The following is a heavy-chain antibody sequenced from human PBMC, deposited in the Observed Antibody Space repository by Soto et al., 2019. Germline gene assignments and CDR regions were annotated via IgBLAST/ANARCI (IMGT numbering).Heavy chain of an antibody. J-gene: IGHJ3*02. Sequence: QVQLVQSGAEVKKPGSSVMVSCKASGGTFSTDAISWVRQAPGQGLEWVGGIIPIFGATNYAQKFQGRVTISADESTSTANMELSGLRSDDTAVYYCAREKELDTSFYDSSGYAGNAFDIWGQGSMVTVSS. D-gene: IGHD3-22*01. CDR1: GGTFSTDA. V-gene: IGHV1-69*01. CDR2: IIPIFGAT. CDR3: AREKELDTSFYDSSGYAGNAFDI.